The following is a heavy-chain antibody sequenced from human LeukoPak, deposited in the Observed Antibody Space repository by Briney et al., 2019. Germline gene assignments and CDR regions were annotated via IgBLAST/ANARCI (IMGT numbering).Heavy chain of an antibody. J-gene: IGHJ6*02. V-gene: IGHV3-74*01. D-gene: IGHD3-3*01. CDR3: ARDFGRSRDYGMDV. CDR2: INSDGSST. Sequence: GGSLRLSCAASGFTFSNYWMHWVRQAPGKGLVWVSRINSDGSSTSYADSVKGRFTISRDNAKNTLYLQMNSLRAEDTAVYYCARDFGRSRDYGMDVWGQGTTVTVSS. CDR1: GFTFSNYW.